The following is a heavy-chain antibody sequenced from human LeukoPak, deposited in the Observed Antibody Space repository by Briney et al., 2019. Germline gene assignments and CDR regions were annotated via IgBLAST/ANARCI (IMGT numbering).Heavy chain of an antibody. Sequence: SETLSLTCTVSGGSISSSSYYWGWIRQPPGKGLEWIGSIYYSGSTYYNPSLKSRVTISVDTSKNQSSLKLSSVTAADTAVYYCARHFGVVIMLNYWGQGTLVTVSS. J-gene: IGHJ4*02. CDR2: IYYSGST. CDR1: GGSISSSSYY. D-gene: IGHD3-3*01. V-gene: IGHV4-39*01. CDR3: ARHFGVVIMLNY.